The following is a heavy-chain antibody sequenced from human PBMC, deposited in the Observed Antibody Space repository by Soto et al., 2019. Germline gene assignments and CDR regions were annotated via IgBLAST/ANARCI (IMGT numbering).Heavy chain of an antibody. D-gene: IGHD4-4*01. CDR2: IYYSGST. CDR1: GGSIRSSSYY. CDR3: ARLSVTTYYYYMDV. Sequence: PSETLSLTCTVSGGSIRSSSYYWGWIRQPPGKGLEWIGSIYYSGSTYYNPSLKSRVTISVDTSKNQFSLKLSSVTAADTAVYYCARLSVTTYYYYMDVWGKGTTVTVSS. V-gene: IGHV4-39*01. J-gene: IGHJ6*03.